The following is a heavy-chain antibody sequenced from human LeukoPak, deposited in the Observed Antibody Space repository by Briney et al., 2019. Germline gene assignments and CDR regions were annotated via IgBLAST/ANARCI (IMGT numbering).Heavy chain of an antibody. CDR2: IYTSGST. J-gene: IGHJ6*02. CDR3: ARTATVTGYYYGMDV. CDR1: GGSIGTYY. Sequence: PSETLSLTCTVSGGSIGTYYWSWIRQPAGKGLEWIGRIYTSGSTNYNPSLKSRVTMSVDTSKNQFSLKLSSVTAADTAVYYCARTATVTGYYYGMDVWGQGTTVTVSS. V-gene: IGHV4-4*07. D-gene: IGHD4-17*01.